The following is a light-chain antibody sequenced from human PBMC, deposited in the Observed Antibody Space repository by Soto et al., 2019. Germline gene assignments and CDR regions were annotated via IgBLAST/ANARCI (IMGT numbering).Light chain of an antibody. J-gene: IGKJ5*01. Sequence: EIVLTKSPGTLSWSPGEGDTLSCTSSQYIASSYLAWYQQRRGQAHRLLIYGASSRATGIPDRFSGRGSGTDFTLTISRLEPEEFAVYYCKQYGNSPITVGQGTRLEIK. CDR3: KQYGNSPIT. CDR1: QYIASSY. CDR2: GAS. V-gene: IGKV3-20*01.